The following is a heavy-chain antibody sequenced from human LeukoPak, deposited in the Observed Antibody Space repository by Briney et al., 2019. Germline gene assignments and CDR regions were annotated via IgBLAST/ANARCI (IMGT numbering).Heavy chain of an antibody. CDR1: GFTFSSYG. Sequence: GGSLRLSCAASGFTFSSYGMHWVRQAPGKGLEWVAFIRYDGSNKYYADSVKGRFTISRDNSKNTLYLQMNSLRAEDTAVYYCARDLRFGYSYGQLDYWGQGTLVTVSS. D-gene: IGHD5-18*01. CDR3: ARDLRFGYSYGQLDY. V-gene: IGHV3-30*02. J-gene: IGHJ4*02. CDR2: IRYDGSNK.